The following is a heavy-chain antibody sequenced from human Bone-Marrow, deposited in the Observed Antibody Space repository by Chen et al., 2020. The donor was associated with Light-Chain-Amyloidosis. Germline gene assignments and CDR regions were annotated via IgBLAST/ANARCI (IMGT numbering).Heavy chain of an antibody. CDR2: INPNAART. CDR3: ARVLGSSPDLPIVC. D-gene: IGHD2-2*01. CDR1: GYRFIAYY. V-gene: IGHV1-2*02. J-gene: IGHJ4*02. Sequence: HVQLVQSGAELKKPGASVKVSCRTSGYRFIAYYILWVRQAPGQGLEWMGWINPNAARTRPAQRFQGKVTRPRDTVSSPAYMELSGLRSDDTAVYYCARVLGSSPDLPIVCWGQRSLVIVSS.